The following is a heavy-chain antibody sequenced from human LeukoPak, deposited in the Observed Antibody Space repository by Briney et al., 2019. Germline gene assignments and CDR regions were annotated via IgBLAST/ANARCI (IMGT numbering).Heavy chain of an antibody. Sequence: ASVKVSCKASGGTFSSYAISWVRQAPGQGLEWMGGIIPIFGTANYAQKFQGRVTITADESTSTAYMELSSLRSEDTAVYYRARGTLMGFGDQHYYYYGMDVWGKGTTVTVSS. J-gene: IGHJ6*04. CDR1: GGTFSSYA. D-gene: IGHD3-10*01. CDR2: IIPIFGTA. CDR3: ARGTLMGFGDQHYYYYGMDV. V-gene: IGHV1-69*13.